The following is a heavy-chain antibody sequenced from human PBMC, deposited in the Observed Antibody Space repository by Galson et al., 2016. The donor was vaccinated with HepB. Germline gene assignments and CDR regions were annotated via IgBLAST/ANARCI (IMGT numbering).Heavy chain of an antibody. CDR1: GNFFTTYG. CDR3: ARAGYYRAYGAEHNYYGMGV. Sequence: SVKVSCKAGGNFFTTYGISWVRQAPGQGLEWMGWISAYDGKTKYAQRFQGRIYLTTDTSTRAAFLDLRSLRSDDTAVYYCARAGYYRAYGAEHNYYGMGVWGQGTTVIVSS. V-gene: IGHV1-18*01. J-gene: IGHJ6*02. CDR2: ISAYDGKT. D-gene: IGHD5-12*01.